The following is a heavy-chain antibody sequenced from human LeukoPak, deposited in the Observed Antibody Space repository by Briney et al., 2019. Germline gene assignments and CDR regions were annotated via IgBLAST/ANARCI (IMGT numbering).Heavy chain of an antibody. Sequence: TLSLTCTVSGGSISGADYYWSWIRQPPGKALEWLALIYWDDDKRYSPSLKSRLTITKDTSKNQVVLTMTNMDPVDTATYYCAHPYNWNYSDMWFDPWGQGTLVTVSS. CDR2: IYWDDDK. J-gene: IGHJ5*02. D-gene: IGHD1-7*01. V-gene: IGHV2-5*08. CDR3: AHPYNWNYSDMWFDP. CDR1: GGSISGADYY.